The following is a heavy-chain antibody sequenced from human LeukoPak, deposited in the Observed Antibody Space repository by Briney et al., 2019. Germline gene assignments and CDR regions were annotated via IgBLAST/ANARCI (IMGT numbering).Heavy chain of an antibody. D-gene: IGHD2-2*01. V-gene: IGHV1-18*01. J-gene: IGHJ4*02. Sequence: ASVRVSCKASGYTFTSYGISWVRQAPGQGLEWMGWISGYNGNTNYAQKLQARVTMTTDTSTSTPYMELRSLRSDDTAVYYCAREDTRRGSRGYFDYWGQGTLVTVSS. CDR3: AREDTRRGSRGYFDY. CDR1: GYTFTSYG. CDR2: ISGYNGNT.